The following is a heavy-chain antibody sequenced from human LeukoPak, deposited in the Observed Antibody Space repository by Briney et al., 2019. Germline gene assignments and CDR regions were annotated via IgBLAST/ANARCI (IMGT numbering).Heavy chain of an antibody. Sequence: QAGGSLRLSCAASGFTFDDYAMHWVRQAPGKGLEWVSGISWNSGSIGYADSVKGRFTISRDNAKNSLYLQMNSLRAEDTALYYCARATSQYYDILTGIFDYWGQGTLVTVSS. CDR1: GFTFDDYA. V-gene: IGHV3-9*01. CDR2: ISWNSGSI. J-gene: IGHJ4*02. D-gene: IGHD3-9*01. CDR3: ARATSQYYDILTGIFDY.